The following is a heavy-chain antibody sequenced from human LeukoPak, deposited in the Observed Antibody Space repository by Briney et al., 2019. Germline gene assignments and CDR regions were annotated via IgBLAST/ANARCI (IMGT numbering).Heavy chain of an antibody. CDR1: GYTFTGYY. CDR3: ARPHYDSSGYAFDI. J-gene: IGHJ3*02. V-gene: IGHV1-2*02. Sequence: GASVKVSCKASGYTFTGYYMNWVRQAPGQGLEWMGWINPNSGGTNYAQKFQGRVTMTRDTSISTAYMELSRLRSDDTAVYYCARPHYDSSGYAFDIWGQGTMVTVSS. CDR2: INPNSGGT. D-gene: IGHD3-22*01.